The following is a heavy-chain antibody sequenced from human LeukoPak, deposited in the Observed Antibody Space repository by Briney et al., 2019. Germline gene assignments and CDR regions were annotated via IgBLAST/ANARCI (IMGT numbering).Heavy chain of an antibody. CDR2: ISGTGSDT. J-gene: IGHJ4*02. CDR1: GFTFSSYS. CDR3: ARDVYRIFDY. Sequence: GGSLRLSCAASGFTFSSYSMNWVRQAPGKGLEWVSSISGTGSDTYYTDSLKGRFTVSRDNAKNSLYLQMNSLRAEDTAVYYCARDVYRIFDYWGRGTLVTVSS. V-gene: IGHV3-21*01. D-gene: IGHD1-14*01.